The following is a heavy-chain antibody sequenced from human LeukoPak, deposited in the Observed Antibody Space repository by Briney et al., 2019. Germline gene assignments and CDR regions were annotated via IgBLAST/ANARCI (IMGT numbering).Heavy chain of an antibody. CDR2: ISGSGGST. J-gene: IGHJ5*02. D-gene: IGHD2-2*01. CDR3: AKDFPRYCSSTSCGFDP. Sequence: PGGSLRLSCAASGFTFSSYAMSWVRQAPGKGLEWVSAISGSGGSTYYADSVKGRFTISRDNSKNTLYLQMNSLRAEDTAVYYCAKDFPRYCSSTSCGFDPWGQGTLVTVSS. V-gene: IGHV3-23*01. CDR1: GFTFSSYA.